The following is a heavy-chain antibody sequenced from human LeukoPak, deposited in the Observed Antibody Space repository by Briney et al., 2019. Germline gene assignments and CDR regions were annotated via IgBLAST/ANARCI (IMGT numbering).Heavy chain of an antibody. D-gene: IGHD6-6*01. CDR2: INPSGGTT. V-gene: IGHV1-46*01. Sequence: ASVKVSCKASGYTLTSYYMHWVRQAPGQGLEWMGVINPSGGTTSYAQKFQGRVTITRNTSISTAYMELSSLRSEDTAVYYCARRRASIAARPLRYYYYYMDVWGKGTTVTVSS. CDR1: GYTLTSYY. J-gene: IGHJ6*03. CDR3: ARRRASIAARPLRYYYYYMDV.